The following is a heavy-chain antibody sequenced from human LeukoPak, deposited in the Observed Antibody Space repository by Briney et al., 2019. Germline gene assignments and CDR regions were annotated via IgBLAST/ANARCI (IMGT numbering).Heavy chain of an antibody. V-gene: IGHV3-7*01. D-gene: IGHD3-10*01. Sequence: GGSLRLSCAASGFTFSSYWMSWVRQAPGKGLEWVANIKQDGSEKYYVDSVKGRFTISRDNSKNSLFLQMNSLRAEDTAVYYCARDWSPSEYGSGSSYFYYYGMDVWGQGTTVTVSS. CDR3: ARDWSPSEYGSGSSYFYYYGMDV. J-gene: IGHJ6*02. CDR1: GFTFSSYW. CDR2: IKQDGSEK.